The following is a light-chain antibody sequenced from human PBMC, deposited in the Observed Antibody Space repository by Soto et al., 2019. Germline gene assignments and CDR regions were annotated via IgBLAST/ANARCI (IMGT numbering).Light chain of an antibody. J-gene: IGKJ3*01. CDR3: QQYGDSPLT. CDR1: QNVYINS. CDR2: GAS. V-gene: IGKV3-20*01. Sequence: EVVLTQSPGTLSLSPGERATLSCRASQNVYINSLAWYQQKPGQPPRLLIYGASTRAADIPDRFSGSGSGADFALRIDGREPEDFAIYYCQQYGDSPLTFGPWTRVD.